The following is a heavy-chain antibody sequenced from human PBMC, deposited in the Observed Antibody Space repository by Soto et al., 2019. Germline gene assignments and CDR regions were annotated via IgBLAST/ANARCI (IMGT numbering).Heavy chain of an antibody. Sequence: EVQLVESGGGLVQPGGSLRLSCAASGFTFSSYWMHWVRQAPGKGLVWVSRINSDGSSISYADSVKGRFTISRDNAKNTLYLQINSLRVEDTAVYDCARETDYSGGWRQHYWGQGTLVAVS. CDR1: GFTFSSYW. D-gene: IGHD6-19*01. CDR2: INSDGSSI. V-gene: IGHV3-74*01. CDR3: ARETDYSGGWRQHY. J-gene: IGHJ4*02.